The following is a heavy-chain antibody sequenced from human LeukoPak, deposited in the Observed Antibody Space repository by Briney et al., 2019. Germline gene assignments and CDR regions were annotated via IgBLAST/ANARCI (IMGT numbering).Heavy chain of an antibody. D-gene: IGHD6-13*01. Sequence: PSETLSLTCTVSGGSISSGSYYWSWIRQPAGKGLEWIGRIYTSGSTNYNPSLKSRVTISVDTSKNQFFLKLSSVTAADTAVYYCASEAAAGGFDYWGQGTLVTVSS. J-gene: IGHJ4*02. CDR1: GGSISSGSYY. CDR3: ASEAAAGGFDY. CDR2: IYTSGST. V-gene: IGHV4-61*02.